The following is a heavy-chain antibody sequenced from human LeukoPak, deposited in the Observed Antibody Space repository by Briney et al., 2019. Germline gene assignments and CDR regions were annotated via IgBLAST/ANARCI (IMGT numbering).Heavy chain of an antibody. CDR1: GGSISSSY. J-gene: IGHJ3*02. CDR2: IYYSGST. D-gene: IGHD6-19*01. CDR3: ARRMAVASTFDI. Sequence: SETPSLTCAVSGGSISSSYWSWIRQPPGKGLEWIGYIYYSGSTNYNPSLKSRVTISLDTSKNQFSMRLSSVTAADTALYYCARRMAVASTFDIWGQGTMVTFSS. V-gene: IGHV4-59*08.